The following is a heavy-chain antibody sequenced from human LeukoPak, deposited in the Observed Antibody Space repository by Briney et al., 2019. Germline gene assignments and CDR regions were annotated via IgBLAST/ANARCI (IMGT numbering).Heavy chain of an antibody. Sequence: GRSLRLSCAASGFTFSSYGMHWVRQAPGKGLEWVAVIWYDGSNKYYADSVKGRFTISRDNSKNTLYLQTNSLRAEDTAVYYCAKDSGGYYFDYWGQGTLVTVSS. CDR2: IWYDGSNK. CDR1: GFTFSSYG. CDR3: AKDSGGYYFDY. V-gene: IGHV3-33*06. J-gene: IGHJ4*02.